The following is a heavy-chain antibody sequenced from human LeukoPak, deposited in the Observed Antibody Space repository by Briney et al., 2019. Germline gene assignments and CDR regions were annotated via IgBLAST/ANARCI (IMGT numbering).Heavy chain of an antibody. D-gene: IGHD3-10*01. CDR1: GFSFSDYY. CDR2: ISGSGCTI. Sequence: GGSLRLSCAASGFSFSDYYMSWIRQAPGKGLEWLSYISGSGCTIYYADSVKGRFTISRDNAKNSLYLHLSSLRAEDTAVYYCAGDRWFGRYLGNWFDPWGQGTLVTVSS. J-gene: IGHJ5*02. CDR3: AGDRWFGRYLGNWFDP. V-gene: IGHV3-11*01.